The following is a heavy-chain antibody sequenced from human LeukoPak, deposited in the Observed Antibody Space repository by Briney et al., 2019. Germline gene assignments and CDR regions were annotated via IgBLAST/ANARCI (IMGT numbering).Heavy chain of an antibody. J-gene: IGHJ5*02. CDR3: ARDLGKVSSSTP. Sequence: ASVKVSCKASGYTFTGYYMHWVRQAPGQGLEWMGWINPNSGGTNYAQKFQGRVTMTRDTSISTAYMELSRLRSDDTAVYYCARDLGKVSSSTPWGQGTLVTVSS. CDR1: GYTFTGYY. V-gene: IGHV1-2*02. CDR2: INPNSGGT. D-gene: IGHD2-2*01.